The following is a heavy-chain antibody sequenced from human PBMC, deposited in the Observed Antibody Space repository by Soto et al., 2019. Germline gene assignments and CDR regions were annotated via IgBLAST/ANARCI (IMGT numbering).Heavy chain of an antibody. D-gene: IGHD3-3*01. Sequence: QLTLNESGPTVVKPTETLTLTCTFSGFSLTTSGVGVGWVRQSPGKAPEWLAFIYWDDDKRYSTSLKSRLTITKDTSKNQVVLTMANVDPADTATYYCAHRVLRAVFGLVTTTAIYFDFWGQGTPVVVSS. CDR2: IYWDDDK. CDR3: AHRVLRAVFGLVTTTAIYFDF. CDR1: GFSLTTSGVG. J-gene: IGHJ4*02. V-gene: IGHV2-5*02.